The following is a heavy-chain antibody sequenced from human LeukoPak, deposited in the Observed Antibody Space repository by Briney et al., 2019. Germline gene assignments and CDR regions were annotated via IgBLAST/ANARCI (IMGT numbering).Heavy chain of an antibody. D-gene: IGHD3-10*01. J-gene: IGHJ4*02. Sequence: GGSLRLSCAASGFTFGSYSMNWVRQAPGKGLEWVSSISSSSSYIYYADSVKGRFTISRDNAKNSLYLQMNSLRAEDTAVYYCATEWFGELLSYLDYWGQGTLVTVSS. CDR3: ATEWFGELLSYLDY. CDR1: GFTFGSYS. V-gene: IGHV3-21*01. CDR2: ISSSSSYI.